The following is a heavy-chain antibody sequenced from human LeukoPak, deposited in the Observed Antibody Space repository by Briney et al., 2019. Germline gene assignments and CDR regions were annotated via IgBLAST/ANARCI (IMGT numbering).Heavy chain of an antibody. D-gene: IGHD2-2*01. V-gene: IGHV5-51*01. CDR3: ARQDEEGATYAPGY. Sequence: GESLKISCKASGYRFTTDYIGWVRQMPGKGLEWMGIIYPGDSDTRYSPSFQGQVTISADKSISTAYLQWSSLKASDTAMYYCARQDEEGATYAPGYWGQGTLVTVSS. CDR2: IYPGDSDT. J-gene: IGHJ4*02. CDR1: GYRFTTDY.